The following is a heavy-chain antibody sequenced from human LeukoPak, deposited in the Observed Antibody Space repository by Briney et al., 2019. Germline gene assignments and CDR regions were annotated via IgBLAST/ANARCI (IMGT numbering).Heavy chain of an antibody. J-gene: IGHJ4*02. CDR1: GYTFTGYY. Sequence: ASVKVSCKASGYTFTGYYMHWVRQAPGQGLEWMGWINPNSGGTNYAQKFQGGVTMTRDTSISTAYMELSRLRSDDTAVYYCARDRGGYSGYETFDYWGQGTLVTVSS. CDR3: ARDRGGYSGYETFDY. V-gene: IGHV1-2*02. D-gene: IGHD5-12*01. CDR2: INPNSGGT.